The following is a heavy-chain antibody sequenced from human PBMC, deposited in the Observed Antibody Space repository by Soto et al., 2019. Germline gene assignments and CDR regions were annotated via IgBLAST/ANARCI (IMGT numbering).Heavy chain of an antibody. J-gene: IGHJ4*02. Sequence: VQLQESGPGLVKPSETLSLTCTVSGGSIISDYWSWIRQPPGKGLEWIGYISYSGSTNYYPSLKSLVTISVDTSKNQFSLKLSSVTAADTAVYYCARVLSGSSLFDYWGQGTLVTVSS. V-gene: IGHV4-59*01. CDR1: GGSIISDY. CDR3: ARVLSGSSLFDY. D-gene: IGHD1-26*01. CDR2: ISYSGST.